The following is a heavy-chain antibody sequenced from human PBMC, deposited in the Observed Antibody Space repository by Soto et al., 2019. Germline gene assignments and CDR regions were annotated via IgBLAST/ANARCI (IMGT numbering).Heavy chain of an antibody. Sequence: QVQLVESGGGVVQPGRSLRLSCAASGFTFSSYGMHWVRQAPGKGLEWVALMWHDGSNKYYADSEKGRFTISRDNSKSTLYLQMNSLRAEDTAVYYCAKDIIPEARWVAFDIWCQGTMVTVSS. CDR1: GFTFSSYG. V-gene: IGHV3-33*06. CDR3: AKDIIPEARWVAFDI. D-gene: IGHD2-21*01. CDR2: MWHDGSNK. J-gene: IGHJ3*02.